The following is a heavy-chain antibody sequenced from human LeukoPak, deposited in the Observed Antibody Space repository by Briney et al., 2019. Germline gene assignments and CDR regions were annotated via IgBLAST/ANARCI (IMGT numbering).Heavy chain of an antibody. CDR3: ASLPARDIVVVPADY. D-gene: IGHD2-2*01. Sequence: MSGGSLRPSCAASGFTFSSYSMNWVRQAPGKGLEWVSSISSSSSYIYYADSVKGRFTISRDNAKNSLYLQMNSLRAEDTAVYYCASLPARDIVVVPADYWGQGTPVTVSS. V-gene: IGHV3-21*01. CDR1: GFTFSSYS. J-gene: IGHJ4*02. CDR2: ISSSSSYI.